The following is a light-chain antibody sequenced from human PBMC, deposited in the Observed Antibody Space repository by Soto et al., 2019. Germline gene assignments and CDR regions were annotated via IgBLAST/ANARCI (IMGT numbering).Light chain of an antibody. Sequence: EIVMTQSPATLSVSPGERAPLSCRAGQDVLTNLAWYQQKHGQSPRLLLYRASTRATGVPARFSGSGSGTELTITISSLQSEDFEVYYCQQYNNWPKMFGQGTKVDI. CDR3: QQYNNWPKM. CDR1: QDVLTN. V-gene: IGKV3-15*01. J-gene: IGKJ1*01. CDR2: RAS.